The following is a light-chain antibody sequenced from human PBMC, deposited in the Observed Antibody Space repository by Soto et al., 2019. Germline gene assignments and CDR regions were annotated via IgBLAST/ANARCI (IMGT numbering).Light chain of an antibody. V-gene: IGKV3-11*01. CDR3: QQRNSWPPVT. J-gene: IGKJ5*01. CDR1: PSVTNY. CDR2: GAF. Sequence: EIVLTQSPGTLSLSPGERATLSCRSSPSVTNYLAWYQQKPGQPPSLLIYGAFARAAGIPARFSGSGSGTDFTLTISSLEPEDSAVYYCQQRNSWPPVTFGQGTRLEIK.